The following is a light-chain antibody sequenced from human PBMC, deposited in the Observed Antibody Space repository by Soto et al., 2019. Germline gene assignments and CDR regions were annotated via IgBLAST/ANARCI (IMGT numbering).Light chain of an antibody. CDR2: DVT. V-gene: IGLV2-14*01. CDR3: SSFTSSILV. Sequence: QSALTQPASVSGSPGQTITISCTGPSSDVGVYTSVSWYQQHPGKAPKRLIYDVTYRPSGVSTRFSGSKSGNTASLTISGLQAEDEADYYCSSFTSSILVFGGGTKLTVL. CDR1: SSDVGVYTS. J-gene: IGLJ3*02.